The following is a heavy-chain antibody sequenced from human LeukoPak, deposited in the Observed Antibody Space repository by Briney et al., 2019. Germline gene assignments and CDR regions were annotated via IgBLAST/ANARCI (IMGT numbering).Heavy chain of an antibody. V-gene: IGHV1-69*05. CDR1: GGTFSSYA. D-gene: IGHD6-6*01. CDR3: ARERIAADPAFDI. J-gene: IGHJ3*02. CDR2: IIPIFGTA. Sequence: ASVKVSCKASGGTFSSYAINWVRQAPGQGLEWMGGIIPIFGTANYAQKFQGRVTITTDESTSTAYMELSSLRSEDTAVYYCARERIAADPAFDIWGQGTMVTVSS.